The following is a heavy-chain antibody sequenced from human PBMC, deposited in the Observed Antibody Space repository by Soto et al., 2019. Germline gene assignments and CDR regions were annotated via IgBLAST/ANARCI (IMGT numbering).Heavy chain of an antibody. Sequence: EVQLLESGGGLVQPGGSLRLSCAASGFTFSSYAMSWVRQAPGKGLEWVSAISGSGGTTYYADSVKGRFTISRDNSKTSLYLQMNSLRAEDTAVYYCAKDTFDSSGNIWGKGTMVTVSS. D-gene: IGHD3-22*01. CDR2: ISGSGGTT. CDR3: AKDTFDSSGNI. CDR1: GFTFSSYA. V-gene: IGHV3-23*01. J-gene: IGHJ3*02.